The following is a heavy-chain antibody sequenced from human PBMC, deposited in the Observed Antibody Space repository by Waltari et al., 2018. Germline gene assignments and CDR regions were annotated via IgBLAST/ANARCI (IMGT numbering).Heavy chain of an antibody. CDR3: AKDSPVLMVYAADY. CDR2: IRCSGGST. D-gene: IGHD2-8*01. CDR1: GLTFIFYA. J-gene: IGHJ4*02. V-gene: IGHV3-23*01. Sequence: VQLLESGGGLAQPGGSLTLPCAASGLTFIFYAMNWVRQAPGKGLEWVSGIRCSGGSTYYADSVKGRFTISRDNSKNTLYLQMNSLRAEDTAVYYCAKDSPVLMVYAADYWGQGTMVTVSS.